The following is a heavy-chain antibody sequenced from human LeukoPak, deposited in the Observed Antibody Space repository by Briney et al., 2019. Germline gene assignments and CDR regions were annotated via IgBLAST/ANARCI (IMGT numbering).Heavy chain of an antibody. D-gene: IGHD6-19*01. CDR1: GGSISSSSYY. CDR2: IYYSGST. Sequence: PETLSLTCTVSGGSISSSSYYWGWIRPPPGKGLEWIGCIYYSGSTSYNPSLKSRVTISVDTSNNQFSLKLSSVTAADTAVYYCARAPPRYSSGWYVPGYYYYGMDVWGQGTTVTVSS. J-gene: IGHJ6*02. V-gene: IGHV4-39*01. CDR3: ARAPPRYSSGWYVPGYYYYGMDV.